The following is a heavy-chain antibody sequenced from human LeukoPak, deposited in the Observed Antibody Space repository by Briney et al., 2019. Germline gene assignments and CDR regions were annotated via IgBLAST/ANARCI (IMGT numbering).Heavy chain of an antibody. V-gene: IGHV6-1*01. Sequence: SQTLSLTCAISGDSVSSNSAAWNWIRQSPSRGLEWLGRTYYRSKWYNDYAVSVKSRITINPDTSKNQFSLQLNSVTAADTAVYYCARWYLGEELYGNAFDIWGQGTMVTVSS. CDR1: GDSVSSNSAA. D-gene: IGHD4-17*01. J-gene: IGHJ3*02. CDR3: ARWYLGEELYGNAFDI. CDR2: TYYRSKWYN.